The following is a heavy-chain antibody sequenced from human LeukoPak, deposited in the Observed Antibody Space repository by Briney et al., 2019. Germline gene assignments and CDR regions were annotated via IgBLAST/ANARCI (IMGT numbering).Heavy chain of an antibody. CDR3: AVYCSGGSCYWEYFQH. V-gene: IGHV3-74*01. J-gene: IGHJ1*01. CDR2: INSDESST. Sequence: GGSLRLSCAASGFTFSSYWMHWVRQAPGKGLVWVSRINSDESSTSYADSVKGRFTISRDNAKNTLYLQMNSLRAEDTAVYYCAVYCSGGSCYWEYFQHWGQGTLVTVSS. D-gene: IGHD2-15*01. CDR1: GFTFSSYW.